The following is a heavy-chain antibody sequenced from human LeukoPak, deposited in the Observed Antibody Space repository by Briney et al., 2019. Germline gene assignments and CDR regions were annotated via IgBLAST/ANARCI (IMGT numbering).Heavy chain of an antibody. V-gene: IGHV3-74*01. CDR3: ARDRMGITGHRLGAFDI. CDR2: INSDGSST. Sequence: GGSLRLSCAASGFTFSSYWMHWVRQAPGKGLVWVSRINSDGSSTSYADSVKGRFTISRDNAKNTLYLQMNSLRAEHTAVYYCARDRMGITGHRLGAFDIWGQGTMVTVSS. CDR1: GFTFSSYW. J-gene: IGHJ3*02. D-gene: IGHD1-20*01.